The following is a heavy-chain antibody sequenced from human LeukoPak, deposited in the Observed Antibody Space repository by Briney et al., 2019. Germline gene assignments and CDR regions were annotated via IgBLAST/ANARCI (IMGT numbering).Heavy chain of an antibody. CDR3: AKGRGGTSSPTWDY. V-gene: IGHV3-23*01. Sequence: GGSLRLSCAASGFTFSHYAMSWVRQAPGKGPEWVSAISKDGGDSYYADPVKGRFAISRDNSKNMLYLQMNSLRAEDTAVYYCAKGRGGTSSPTWDYWGQGTLVTVSS. CDR1: GFTFSHYA. CDR2: ISKDGGDS. J-gene: IGHJ4*02. D-gene: IGHD4-23*01.